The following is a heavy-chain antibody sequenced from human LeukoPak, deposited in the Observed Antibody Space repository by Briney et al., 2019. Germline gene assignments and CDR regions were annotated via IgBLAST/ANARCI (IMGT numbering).Heavy chain of an antibody. J-gene: IGHJ4*02. D-gene: IGHD3-22*01. Sequence: SPVKVSCKASGCMVSSYAVSGVRQAAGQGLAWRGRIIPIFGTTNYAQTFQGRGTITTDDSTSTAYMELSSLRSEDTAVYYCARSTMYYYDSSGRADYWGQGTLVTVSS. CDR2: IIPIFGTT. CDR1: GCMVSSYA. CDR3: ARSTMYYYDSSGRADY. V-gene: IGHV1-69*05.